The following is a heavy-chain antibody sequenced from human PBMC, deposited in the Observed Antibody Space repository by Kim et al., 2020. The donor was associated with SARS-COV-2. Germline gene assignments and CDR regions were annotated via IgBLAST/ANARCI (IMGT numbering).Heavy chain of an antibody. J-gene: IGHJ6*02. Sequence: SVKVSCKASGGTFSSYAISWVRQAPGQGLEWMGGIIPIFGTANYAQKFQGRVTITADESTSTAYMELSSLRSEDTAVYYCVSPRSGWYPSYYYYGMDVWGQGTTVTVSS. CDR2: IIPIFGTA. CDR3: VSPRSGWYPSYYYYGMDV. D-gene: IGHD6-19*01. V-gene: IGHV1-69*13. CDR1: GGTFSSYA.